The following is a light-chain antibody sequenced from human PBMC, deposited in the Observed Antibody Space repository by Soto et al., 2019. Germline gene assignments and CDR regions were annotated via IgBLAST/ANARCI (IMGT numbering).Light chain of an antibody. CDR3: QQYNYYVT. V-gene: IGKV3-15*01. J-gene: IGKJ5*01. CDR2: GAS. Sequence: EIVMTQSPATLSVSPGERATLSCRASQSVSSNLAWYQHKPGQAPRLLIFGASTRATGIPARFSGSGSGTDFTLTISSLQSEDFALYYCQQYNYYVTFGQGTRLEIK. CDR1: QSVSSN.